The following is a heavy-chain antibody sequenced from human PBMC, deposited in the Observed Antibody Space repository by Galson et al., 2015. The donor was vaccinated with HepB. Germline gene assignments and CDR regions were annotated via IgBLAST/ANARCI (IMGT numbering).Heavy chain of an antibody. V-gene: IGHV1-24*01. CDR3: ATGGKYCSSTSCLSNGFYYYYYMDV. CDR2: FDPEDGET. D-gene: IGHD2-2*01. Sequence: SVKVSCKVPGYTLTELSMHWVRQAPGKGLEWMGGFDPEDGETIYAQKFQGRVTMTEDTSTDTAYMELSSLRSEDTAVYYCATGGKYCSSTSCLSNGFYYYYYMDVWGKGTTVTVSS. CDR1: GYTLTELS. J-gene: IGHJ6*03.